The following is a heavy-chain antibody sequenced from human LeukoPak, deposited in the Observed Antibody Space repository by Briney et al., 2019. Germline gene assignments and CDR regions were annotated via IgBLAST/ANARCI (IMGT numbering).Heavy chain of an antibody. CDR1: GGSISTSTYY. CDR2: IYYTGST. CDR3: ATTPYSGSTKGGVY. D-gene: IGHD1-26*01. J-gene: IGHJ4*02. Sequence: SETLSLTCTVSGGSISTSTYYWGWIRQPPGKGLEWIGTIYYTGSTYYNPSLKSRVAISIDTSKNQFSLKLRSVTAADTAVFYCATTPYSGSTKGGVYWGQGTLVAVSS. V-gene: IGHV4-39*07.